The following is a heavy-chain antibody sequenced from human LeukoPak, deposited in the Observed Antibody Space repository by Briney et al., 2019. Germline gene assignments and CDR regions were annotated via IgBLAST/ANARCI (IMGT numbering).Heavy chain of an antibody. J-gene: IGHJ4*02. CDR3: AAEFCGGGRCYTGHSGHDY. Sequence: GSLRLSCAASGFTVSSNYMSWVRQAPGKGLEWVAVISYDGSNKFYADSVKGRFTISRDSSRNTLYLQMNSLRAEDTAVYYCAAEFCGGGRCYTGHSGHDYWGQGTLVTVSS. D-gene: IGHD2-15*01. CDR1: GFTVSSNY. V-gene: IGHV3-30-3*01. CDR2: ISYDGSNK.